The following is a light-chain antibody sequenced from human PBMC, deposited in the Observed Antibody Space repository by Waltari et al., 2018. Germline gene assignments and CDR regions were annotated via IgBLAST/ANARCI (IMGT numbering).Light chain of an antibody. V-gene: IGLV2-23*01. J-gene: IGLJ3*02. Sequence: QSALTQPASVSGSPGQSITISCTGTSSDVGSYNQVSWYQQHPGKAPKLIIYEGNKWPSGVSNRCSGSKSGNTASLTISGLQAEDEADYYCCSYAGSSTWVFGGGTKLTVL. CDR1: SSDVGSYNQ. CDR3: CSYAGSSTWV. CDR2: EGN.